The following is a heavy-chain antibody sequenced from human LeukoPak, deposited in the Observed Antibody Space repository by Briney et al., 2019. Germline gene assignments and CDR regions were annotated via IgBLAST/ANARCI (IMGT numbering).Heavy chain of an antibody. J-gene: IGHJ4*02. CDR1: GFTFSDYY. CDR2: ISSNGSTI. V-gene: IGHV3-11*01. CDR3: ARVHNPAYCLDY. Sequence: GGSLRLSCAASGFTFSDYYMSWIRQAPGKGLEWVSYISSNGSTIYYADSVKGRFTISRDNAKNSLYLQMNSLRAEDTAVYYCARVHNPAYCLDYWGQGTLVTVSS. D-gene: IGHD2/OR15-2a*01.